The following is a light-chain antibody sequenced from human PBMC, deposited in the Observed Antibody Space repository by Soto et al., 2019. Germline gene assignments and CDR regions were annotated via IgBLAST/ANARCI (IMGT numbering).Light chain of an antibody. CDR3: CSYVGGSTSYV. J-gene: IGLJ1*01. V-gene: IGLV2-23*01. Sequence: QSALTQPASVSGSPGQSITISCTGTSSDVGNYNLVSWYQHHPGKVPKLIIYEGSKRPSGVSNRFSGSKSGNTASLTISGLQAEDEADYYCCSYVGGSTSYVFGTGTQLTVL. CDR1: SSDVGNYNL. CDR2: EGS.